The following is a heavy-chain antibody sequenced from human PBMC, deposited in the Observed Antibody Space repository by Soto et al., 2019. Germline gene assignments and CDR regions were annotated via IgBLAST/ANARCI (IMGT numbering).Heavy chain of an antibody. Sequence: GGSLRLSCAASGFTFSSYWMHWVRQAPGKGLVWVSRINSDGSSTSYADSVKGRFTISRDNAKNTLYLQMNSLRAEDTAVYYCEVGYCSGGRCSDWGQGTLVTVSS. V-gene: IGHV3-74*01. J-gene: IGHJ4*02. CDR2: INSDGSST. CDR1: GFTFSSYW. D-gene: IGHD2-15*01. CDR3: EVGYCSGGRCSD.